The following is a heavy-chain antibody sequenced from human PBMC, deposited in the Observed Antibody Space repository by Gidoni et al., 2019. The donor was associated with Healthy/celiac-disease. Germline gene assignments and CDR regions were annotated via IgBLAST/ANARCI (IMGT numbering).Heavy chain of an antibody. Sequence: EVQLVQSGAEVKKPGESLKISCKGSGYSFNSYWIGWVRQMPGKGLEWMGIIYPGDSDTRYSPSFQGQVTISADKSISTAYLQWSSLKASDTAMYYCASSVGSYYYYYGMDVWGQGTTVTVSS. CDR1: GYSFNSYW. V-gene: IGHV5-51*01. CDR3: ASSVGSYYYYYGMDV. CDR2: IYPGDSDT. J-gene: IGHJ6*02.